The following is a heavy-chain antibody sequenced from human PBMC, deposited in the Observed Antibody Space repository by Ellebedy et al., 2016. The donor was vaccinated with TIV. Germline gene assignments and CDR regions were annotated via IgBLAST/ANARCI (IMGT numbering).Heavy chain of an antibody. D-gene: IGHD3-22*01. CDR3: ESSSGYYYTSDY. Sequence: MPSETLSLTCTVSGGSISSSSYYWGWIRQPPGKGLEWVASIYYTGTTYYNPSLKSRVTISLDTSKNQVSMKLTSVTAADTAVYYCESSSGYYYTSDYWGQGTLVTVSS. CDR1: GGSISSSSYY. J-gene: IGHJ4*02. V-gene: IGHV4-39*07. CDR2: IYYTGTT.